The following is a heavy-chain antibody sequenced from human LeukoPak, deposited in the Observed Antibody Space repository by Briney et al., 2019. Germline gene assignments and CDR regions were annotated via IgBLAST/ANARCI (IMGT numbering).Heavy chain of an antibody. CDR3: ASYCTNGVCTYYFDY. J-gene: IGHJ4*02. Sequence: SETLSLTCTVSGYSISSGYYWGWIRQLPGKGLEWIGSIYHSGSTYYNPSLKSRVTISVDTSKNQFSLKLSSVTAADTAVYYCASYCTNGVCTYYFDYWGQGTLVTVSS. V-gene: IGHV4-38-2*02. CDR1: GYSISSGYY. D-gene: IGHD2-8*01. CDR2: IYHSGST.